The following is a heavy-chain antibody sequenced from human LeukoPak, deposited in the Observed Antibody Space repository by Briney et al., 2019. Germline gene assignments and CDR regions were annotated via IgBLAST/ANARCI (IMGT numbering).Heavy chain of an antibody. CDR3: ARDLCVGGTCYGIDY. V-gene: IGHV4-34*01. CDR2: INLSGGT. D-gene: IGHD2-15*01. Sequence: SETLSLTCAVYGGSFSGYSWSWIRHPPGKGLELIGEINLSGGTKYNPSLKSRFTISVDTSKNQFSVKLSSVTAADTAVYYCARDLCVGGTCYGIDYWGQGTLVTVSS. J-gene: IGHJ4*02. CDR1: GGSFSGYS.